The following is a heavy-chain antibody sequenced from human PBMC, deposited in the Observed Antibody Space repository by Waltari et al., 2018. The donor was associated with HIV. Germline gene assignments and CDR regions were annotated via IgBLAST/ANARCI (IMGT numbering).Heavy chain of an antibody. D-gene: IGHD3-22*01. CDR1: GYTFTTYA. Sequence: QVQLVQSGAEVKKPGASVKVSCKASGYTFTTYATNWVRQATGQGLEWMGWMNPNSGNTGYAQKFQGRVTMTRNTSISTAYMELSSLRSEDTAVYYCARGYSYDRSGEAFDIWGQGTMVTVSS. V-gene: IGHV1-8*01. CDR3: ARGYSYDRSGEAFDI. CDR2: MNPNSGNT. J-gene: IGHJ3*02.